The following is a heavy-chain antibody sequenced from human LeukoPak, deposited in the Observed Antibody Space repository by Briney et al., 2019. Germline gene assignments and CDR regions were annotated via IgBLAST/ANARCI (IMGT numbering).Heavy chain of an antibody. D-gene: IGHD3-10*01. CDR2: IYYSGST. J-gene: IGHJ5*02. CDR3: ARGSGSGTSMAYP. V-gene: IGHV4-61*01. CDR1: GGSISSGSYY. Sequence: SQTLSLTCTVSGGSISSGSYYWSWIRQPPGKGLEWIGYIYYSGSTNYNPSLKSRVTISVDTSKNQFSLKLSSVTAADTAVYYCARGSGSGTSMAYPWGQGTLVTVSS.